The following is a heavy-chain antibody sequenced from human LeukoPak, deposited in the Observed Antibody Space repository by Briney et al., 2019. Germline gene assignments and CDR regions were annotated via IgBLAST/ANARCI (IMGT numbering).Heavy chain of an antibody. J-gene: IGHJ4*02. Sequence: SETLSLTCTVSGGSISSYYWSWIRQPPGKGLEWIGYIYYSGSTNCNPSLKSRVTISVDTSKNQFSLKLSSVTAADTAVYYCARAVGSSGWYALDYWGQGTLVTVSS. CDR3: ARAVGSSGWYALDY. CDR2: IYYSGST. CDR1: GGSISSYY. V-gene: IGHV4-59*01. D-gene: IGHD6-19*01.